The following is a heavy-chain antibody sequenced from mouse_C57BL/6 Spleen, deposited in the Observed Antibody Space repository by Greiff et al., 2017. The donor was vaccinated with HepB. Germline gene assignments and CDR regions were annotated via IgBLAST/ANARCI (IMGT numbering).Heavy chain of an antibody. CDR2: IDPSDSYT. Sequence: QVQLQQPGAELVMPGASVKLSCKASGYTFTSYWMHWVKQRPGQGLECIGEIDPSDSYTNYNQKFKGKSTLTVDKSSSTAYMQLSSLTSEDSAVYYCARSTTGVPFDYWGQGTTLTVSS. J-gene: IGHJ2*01. D-gene: IGHD2-14*01. CDR3: ARSTTGVPFDY. V-gene: IGHV1-69*01. CDR1: GYTFTSYW.